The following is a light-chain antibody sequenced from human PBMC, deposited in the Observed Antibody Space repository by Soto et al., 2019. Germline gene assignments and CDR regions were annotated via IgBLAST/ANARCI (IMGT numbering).Light chain of an antibody. V-gene: IGKV3-20*01. CDR2: GAS. CDR3: QQYGSSGT. CDR1: QSVSST. J-gene: IGKJ1*01. Sequence: EIVLTQSPTTLSVSPGERATLSCRASQSVSSTLAWYQQKPGQAPRLLIYGASTRATGIPDRFSGSGSGTDFTLTISRPEPEDFAVYYCQQYGSSGTFGQGTKVDIK.